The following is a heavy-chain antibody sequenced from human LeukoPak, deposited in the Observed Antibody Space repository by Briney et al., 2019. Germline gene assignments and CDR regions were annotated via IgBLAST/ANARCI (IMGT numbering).Heavy chain of an antibody. CDR1: GGSISTSGYY. CDR2: IYHSGST. V-gene: IGHV4-39*07. CDR3: ARDYRMTMLVD. J-gene: IGHJ4*02. D-gene: IGHD3-22*01. Sequence: PSETLSLTCTVSGGSISTSGYYWGWIRQPPGKGLTWIGNIYHSGSTYYNPSLKSRVSISVDTSKNHFSLDLSSVTAADSAIYYCARDYRMTMLVDWGQGTLVTVSS.